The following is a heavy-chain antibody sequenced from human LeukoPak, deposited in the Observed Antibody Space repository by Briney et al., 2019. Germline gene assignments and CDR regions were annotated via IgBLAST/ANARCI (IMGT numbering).Heavy chain of an antibody. J-gene: IGHJ4*02. Sequence: SETLSLTCAVYGGSFSGYYWSWIRQPPEKGLEWIGEINHSGSTNYNPSLKSRVTISVDTSKNQFSLKLSSVTAADTAVYYCARSMTTVRRCDYWGQGTLVTVSS. D-gene: IGHD4-17*01. CDR3: ARSMTTVRRCDY. CDR2: INHSGST. V-gene: IGHV4-34*01. CDR1: GGSFSGYY.